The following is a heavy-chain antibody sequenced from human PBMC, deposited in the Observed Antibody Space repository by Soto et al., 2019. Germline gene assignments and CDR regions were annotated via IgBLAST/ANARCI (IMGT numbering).Heavy chain of an antibody. Sequence: QVQLQESGPGLVKPSETLSLTCTVSGGSISSYYWSWIRQTPGKGLEWIGYIYYIGSTDYNPSLKSRVTISVDMSKNQCSLRLTSVTAADTAVYYCARHRYGDSTCEYWGRGTLVTVSS. CDR3: ARHRYGDSTCEY. V-gene: IGHV4-59*08. J-gene: IGHJ4*02. CDR2: IYYIGST. CDR1: GGSISSYY. D-gene: IGHD4-17*01.